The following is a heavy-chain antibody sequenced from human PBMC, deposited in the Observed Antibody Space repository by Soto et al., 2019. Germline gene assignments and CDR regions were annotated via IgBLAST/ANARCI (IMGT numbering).Heavy chain of an antibody. Sequence: QVHLEESGGGAVQPGTSLRLSCAASGFTVNTFGMHWVRQAPGKGLEWVAVIGYDGSNTYYAESVKGRFNISRDKSKNTLYLQMTSLRAEDTAVYYCARDEAPSERGFRGFEHWGQGTLVTVSS. J-gene: IGHJ1*01. D-gene: IGHD5-12*01. CDR3: ARDEAPSERGFRGFEH. CDR1: GFTVNTFG. CDR2: IGYDGSNT. V-gene: IGHV3-33*01.